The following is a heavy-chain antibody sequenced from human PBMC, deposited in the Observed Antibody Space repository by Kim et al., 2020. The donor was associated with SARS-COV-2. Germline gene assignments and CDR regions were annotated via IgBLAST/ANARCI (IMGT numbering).Heavy chain of an antibody. V-gene: IGHV1-3*01. Sequence: SPNVKCRVTSARDESASTAYMELSSLRTKDTAVYYCARVRIVVVTAILDYWGQGTLVTVSS. D-gene: IGHD2-21*02. J-gene: IGHJ4*02. CDR3: ARVRIVVVTAILDY.